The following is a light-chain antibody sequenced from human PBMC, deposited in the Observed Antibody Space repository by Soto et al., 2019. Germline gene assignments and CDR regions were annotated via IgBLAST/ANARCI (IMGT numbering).Light chain of an antibody. V-gene: IGKV1-39*01. J-gene: IGKJ5*01. CDR2: AAS. CDR1: QSISSY. Sequence: DLQMNQSPSSLSASVGDRVTITCRASQSISSYLNWYQQKPGKAPKLLIYAASSLQSGVPSRISGSGAGTDFTLTISSLQPEDFATYYWQQSYSTPFFGQGTRLEIK. CDR3: QQSYSTPF.